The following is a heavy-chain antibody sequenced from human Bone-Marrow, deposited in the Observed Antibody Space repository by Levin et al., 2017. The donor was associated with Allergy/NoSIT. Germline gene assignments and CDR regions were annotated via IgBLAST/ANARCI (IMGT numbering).Heavy chain of an antibody. CDR2: ISYDGVNK. CDR3: AKEGAVLAWAATYFDS. J-gene: IGHJ4*01. D-gene: IGHD1-26*01. Sequence: GGSLRLSCEASGFSFTSYGIHWVRRAPGKGLQWVALISYDGVNKYSGESRFAISRDTSKNTVYLQMYSLRTEDTAVYYCAKEGAVLAWAATYFDSWGHGALVIVSS. V-gene: IGHV3-30*18. CDR1: GFSFTSYG.